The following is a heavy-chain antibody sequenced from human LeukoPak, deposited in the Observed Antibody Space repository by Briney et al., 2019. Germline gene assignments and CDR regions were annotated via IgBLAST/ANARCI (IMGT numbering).Heavy chain of an antibody. CDR3: ASGYDNFDY. CDR2: IYYSGST. D-gene: IGHD5-12*01. J-gene: IGHJ4*02. Sequence: PSETLSLTCAVYGGSFSGYYWSWIRQPPGKGLEWIGYIYYSGSTNYNPSLKSRVTISVDTSKNQFSLKLSSVTAADTAVYYCASGYDNFDYWGQGTLVTVSS. V-gene: IGHV4-59*01. CDR1: GGSFSGYY.